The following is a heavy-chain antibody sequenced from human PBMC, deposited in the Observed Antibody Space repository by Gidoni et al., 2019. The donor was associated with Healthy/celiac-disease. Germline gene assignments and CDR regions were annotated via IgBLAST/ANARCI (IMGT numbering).Heavy chain of an antibody. CDR2: ISAYNGNT. Sequence: QVQLVQSGAAVKKPGASVKVSCKASGYTLTSYGISWVRQAPGQGLEWMGWISAYNGNTNYAQKLQGRVTMTTDTSTSTAYMELRSLRSDDTAVYYCARVSEGDLVAPAAGVDYWGQGTLVTVSS. V-gene: IGHV1-18*01. CDR3: ARVSEGDLVAPAAGVDY. D-gene: IGHD5-12*01. CDR1: GYTLTSYG. J-gene: IGHJ4*02.